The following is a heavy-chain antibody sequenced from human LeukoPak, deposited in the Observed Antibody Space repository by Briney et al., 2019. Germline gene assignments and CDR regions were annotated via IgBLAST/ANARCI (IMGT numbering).Heavy chain of an antibody. V-gene: IGHV3-23*01. J-gene: IGHJ4*02. Sequence: PGGTLRLSCTASGFTFSWHGMNWVRQAPGKGLEWVSAMSSSDDGRYYAASVRGRFTISRDTSRSTLYLQMNSLRAEDAAVYYCAKAPVTSCRGAFCYPFDYWGQGTLVTVSS. CDR1: GFTFSWHG. CDR2: MSSSDDGR. D-gene: IGHD2-15*01. CDR3: AKAPVTSCRGAFCYPFDY.